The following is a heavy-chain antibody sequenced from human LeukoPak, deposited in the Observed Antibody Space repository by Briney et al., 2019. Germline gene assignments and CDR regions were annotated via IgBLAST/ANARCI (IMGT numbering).Heavy chain of an antibody. CDR2: IKQDGSEK. D-gene: IGHD3-3*02. CDR1: GFTFSGYW. CDR3: ARDHLSRFDY. J-gene: IGHJ4*02. V-gene: IGHV3-7*01. Sequence: PGGSLRLSCAASGFTFSGYWMTWVRQAPGKGLEWVANIKQDGSEKYYVDSVKGRFTISRDNAKYSLNLQMSSLRAEDTAVYYCARDHLSRFDYWGQGTLVTVSS.